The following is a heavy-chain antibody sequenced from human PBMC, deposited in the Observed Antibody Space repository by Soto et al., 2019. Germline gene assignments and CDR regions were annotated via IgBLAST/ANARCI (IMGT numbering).Heavy chain of an antibody. Sequence: QITLKESGPTLVKPTQTLTLTCTFSGFSLSSIGVGVGWIRQPPGKALEWLAVIYWDGDKRYSPSLSNRLTINNATSENQVVVTMTNMDPVDSGTYYCAHEGMTSMVRAFDIWGQGTMVTVSS. CDR2: IYWDGDK. D-gene: IGHD2-8*01. CDR1: GFSLSSIGVG. V-gene: IGHV2-5*02. CDR3: AHEGMTSMVRAFDI. J-gene: IGHJ3*02.